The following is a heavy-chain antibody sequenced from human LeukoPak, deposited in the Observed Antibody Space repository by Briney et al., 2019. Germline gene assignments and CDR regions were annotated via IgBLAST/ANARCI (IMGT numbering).Heavy chain of an antibody. D-gene: IGHD3-22*01. CDR1: GFTITNYN. V-gene: IGHV3-21*01. CDR3: ARGAHYYYDSSGYSYGDDY. CDR2: ISSSSSYI. J-gene: IGHJ4*02. Sequence: GGSLRLSCAASGFTITNYNMNWVRQAPGKGLEWVSSISSSSSYIYYADSVKGRFTISRDNAKNSLYLQMNSLRAEDTAVYYCARGAHYYYDSSGYSYGDDYWGQGTLVTVSS.